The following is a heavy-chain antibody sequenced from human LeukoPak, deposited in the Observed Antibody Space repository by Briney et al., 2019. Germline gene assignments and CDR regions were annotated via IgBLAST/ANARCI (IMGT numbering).Heavy chain of an antibody. CDR2: ITISSTYI. V-gene: IGHV3-21*01. CDR3: ARGGDYGFYYFDY. CDR1: GFTFSTYN. J-gene: IGHJ4*02. Sequence: GSLRLSCAASGFTFSTYNINWVRQTPGKGLEWVSSITISSTYIYYADSVKGRFTISRDNAKNSLYLQMNSLRAEDTAVYYCARGGDYGFYYFDYWGQGTLVTVSS. D-gene: IGHD4-17*01.